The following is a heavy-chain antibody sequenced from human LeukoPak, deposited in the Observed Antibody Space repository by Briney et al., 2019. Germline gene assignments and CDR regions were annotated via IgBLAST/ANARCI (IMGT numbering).Heavy chain of an antibody. CDR1: GFTFSSYS. D-gene: IGHD6-19*01. Sequence: PGGSLRLSCAASGFTFSSYSMNWVRQAPGKGLEWVSSISSSSSYIYYADSVKGRFTISRDNAKNSLYLQMNSLRAEDTAVYYCARDLNSSGWLLRDYWGQGTLVTVSS. CDR2: ISSSSSYI. CDR3: ARDLNSSGWLLRDY. J-gene: IGHJ4*02. V-gene: IGHV3-21*01.